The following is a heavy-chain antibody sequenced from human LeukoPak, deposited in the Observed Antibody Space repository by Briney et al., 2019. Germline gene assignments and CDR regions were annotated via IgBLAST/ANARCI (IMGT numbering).Heavy chain of an antibody. CDR3: ASYYDTSGHYVDY. D-gene: IGHD3-22*01. CDR2: IYGGSST. CDR1: GFTVSTND. J-gene: IGHJ4*02. Sequence: GGSLRLSCAASGFTVSTNDMTWVRQAPGRGLEWVSAIYGGSSTHYADSVKGRFNISRDNSKNTLYLQMNTLRAEDTAVYYCASYYDTSGHYVDYWGQGTLVTVSS. V-gene: IGHV3-66*01.